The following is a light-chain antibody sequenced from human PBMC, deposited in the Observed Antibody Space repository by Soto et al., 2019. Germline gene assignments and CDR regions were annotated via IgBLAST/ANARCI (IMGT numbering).Light chain of an antibody. Sequence: QSVLTQPPSVSAAPGQKVTISCSGSSSNIGNNYVSWYQQLPGTAPKLLIYDSNKRPSGIPDRFSGSKSVTSATLGITGLQTGDEADYYCGTWDSSLSVGVFGGGTKLTVL. CDR1: SSNIGNNY. CDR2: DSN. CDR3: GTWDSSLSVGV. V-gene: IGLV1-51*01. J-gene: IGLJ2*01.